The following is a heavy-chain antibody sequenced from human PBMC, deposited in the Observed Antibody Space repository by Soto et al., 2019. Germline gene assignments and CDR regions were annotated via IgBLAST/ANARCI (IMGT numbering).Heavy chain of an antibody. V-gene: IGHV3-30*18. J-gene: IGHJ5*02. Sequence: QVQLVESGGGVVQPGRSLRLSCAASGFTFSSYGMHWVRQAPGKGLEWVAVISYDGSNKYYADSVKGRFTISRDNSKNTLYLQMNSLIAEDTAVYYCAKDPSGIAVAGTASRFDPWDQGTLVTVSS. CDR1: GFTFSSYG. CDR3: AKDPSGIAVAGTASRFDP. CDR2: ISYDGSNK. D-gene: IGHD6-19*01.